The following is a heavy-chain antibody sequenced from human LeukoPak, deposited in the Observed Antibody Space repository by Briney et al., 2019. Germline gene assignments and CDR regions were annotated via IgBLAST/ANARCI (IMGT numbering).Heavy chain of an antibody. D-gene: IGHD3-16*02. J-gene: IGHJ6*03. CDR1: GGSINIYY. CDR3: ARDRSSYYYYYMDV. V-gene: IGHV4-59*01. Sequence: PSETLSLTCTVSGGSINIYYWSWIRQPPGKGLEWIGYIYYSGSTNYNPSLKSRVTISVDTSKNQFSLKLSSVTAADTAVYYCARDRSSYYYYYMDVWGNGTTVTVSS. CDR2: IYYSGST.